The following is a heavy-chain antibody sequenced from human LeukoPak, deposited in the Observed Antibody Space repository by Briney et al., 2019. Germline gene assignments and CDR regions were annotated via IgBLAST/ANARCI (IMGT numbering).Heavy chain of an antibody. J-gene: IGHJ4*02. CDR2: VNPNSGNT. Sequence: ASVTVSCTASGYTFTSYDINWVRRATGQGLEWMGWVNPNSGNTGYAQKFQGRVTITRDTSISTAYMELSSLRSEDTAVYYCARPSGSYPYYFDYWGQGTLVTVSS. D-gene: IGHD1-26*01. V-gene: IGHV1-8*03. CDR1: GYTFTSYD. CDR3: ARPSGSYPYYFDY.